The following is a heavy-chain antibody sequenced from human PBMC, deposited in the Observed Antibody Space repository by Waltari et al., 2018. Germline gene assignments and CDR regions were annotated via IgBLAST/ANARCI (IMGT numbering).Heavy chain of an antibody. D-gene: IGHD3-16*01. CDR3: ARDSGGRPFDY. CDR2: IHSDGNT. Sequence: EVQLVESGGGLIQPGWTLRPPCSASAVTVRCNLMSEVRQAPGKGLEWVSIIHSDGNTYYKDSVKGRFTISRDNSKNTLYLQMNSLRAEDTAVYYCARDSGGRPFDYWGQGILVTVSA. J-gene: IGHJ4*02. V-gene: IGHV3-53*01. CDR1: AVTVRCNL.